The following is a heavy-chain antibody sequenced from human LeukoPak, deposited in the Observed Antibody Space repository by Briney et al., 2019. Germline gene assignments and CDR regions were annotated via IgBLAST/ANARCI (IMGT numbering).Heavy chain of an antibody. D-gene: IGHD4-17*01. J-gene: IGHJ4*02. CDR3: AKASYGEHDY. V-gene: IGHV3-7*03. CDR2: IKPDGGEK. CDR1: GFTFSSYM. Sequence: GGSLRLSCAASGFTFSSYMMTWVRQAPGKGLEWVADIKPDGGEKFYVDSVRGRFTISRDNAKNSLYLQMNSLRAEDTAVYYCAKASYGEHDYWGQGTLVTVSS.